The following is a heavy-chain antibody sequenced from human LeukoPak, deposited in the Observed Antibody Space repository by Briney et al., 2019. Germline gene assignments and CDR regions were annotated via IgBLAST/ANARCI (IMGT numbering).Heavy chain of an antibody. CDR3: ARGPGWPIGDSPGWFDP. D-gene: IGHD2-15*01. V-gene: IGHV4-34*01. Sequence: SETLSLTCAVYGGSFSGYYWSWIRQPPGKGLEWIGEINHSGSTNYNPSLKSRVTISVDTSKNQFSLKLSSVTAADTAVYYCARGPGWPIGDSPGWFDPWGQGTLVTVSS. J-gene: IGHJ5*02. CDR2: INHSGST. CDR1: GGSFSGYY.